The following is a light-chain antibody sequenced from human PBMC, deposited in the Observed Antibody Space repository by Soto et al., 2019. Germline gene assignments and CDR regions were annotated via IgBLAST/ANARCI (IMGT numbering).Light chain of an antibody. CDR1: SSKIGTNA. J-gene: IGLJ1*01. V-gene: IGLV1-44*01. Sequence: QSVLTQPPSASGTPGQRVTISCSGGSSKIGTNAVNWYQQLPGTAPKLLIYNNNQRPSGVPDRFSGSKSGTSASLAISGLQSEDEADYYCAAWDDSLNRYVFGTVTNFTV. CDR2: NNN. CDR3: AAWDDSLNRYV.